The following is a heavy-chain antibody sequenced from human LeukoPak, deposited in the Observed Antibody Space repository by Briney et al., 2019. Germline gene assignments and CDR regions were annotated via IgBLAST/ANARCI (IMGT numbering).Heavy chain of an antibody. Sequence: PGRSLRLSCAASGXTFSSYAMHWVRQAPGKGLEWVAVISYDGSNKYYADSVKGRFTISRDNTKNTLYLQMNSLRPEDTAVYYCARESYGDYFFDYWGQGTLVTVSS. V-gene: IGHV3-30-3*01. CDR2: ISYDGSNK. J-gene: IGHJ4*02. D-gene: IGHD4-17*01. CDR3: ARESYGDYFFDY. CDR1: GXTFSSYA.